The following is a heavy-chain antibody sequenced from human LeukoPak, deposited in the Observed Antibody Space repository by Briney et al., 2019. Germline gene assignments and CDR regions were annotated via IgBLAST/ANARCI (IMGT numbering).Heavy chain of an antibody. CDR1: GFNFSDYY. D-gene: IGHD3-10*01. V-gene: IGHV3-11*01. CDR2: ISPNDVNR. CDR3: AGPGSPGDY. Sequence: GGSLRLSCVGSGFNFSDYYMSWIRQAPGKGLEWISYISPNDVNRDYVDAVKGRFTVSRNTANNSLFLQMKSLRVEDTAVYYCAGPGSPGDYWGQGTLVTVSS. J-gene: IGHJ4*02.